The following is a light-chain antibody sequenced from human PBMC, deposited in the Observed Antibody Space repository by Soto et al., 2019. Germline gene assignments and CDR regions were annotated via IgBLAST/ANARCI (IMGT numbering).Light chain of an antibody. CDR1: QSLLDSDNGDTY. V-gene: IGKV2-40*01. CDR2: SLS. CDR3: MQRKEFPWT. Sequence: DIVMTQTPLSLPVTPGEPASISCRSNQSLLDSDNGDTYLDWFQQRPGQSPQLLIYSLSNRAFGVPERFSGSGSGTVFTLEISRVEAEDVGVYYCMQRKEFPWTFGQGTKVDSK. J-gene: IGKJ1*01.